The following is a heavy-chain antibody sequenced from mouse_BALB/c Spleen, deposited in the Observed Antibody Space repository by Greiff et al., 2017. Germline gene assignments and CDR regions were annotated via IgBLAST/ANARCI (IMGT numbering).Heavy chain of an antibody. V-gene: IGHV6-6*02. CDR1: GFTFSNYW. J-gene: IGHJ4*01. CDR3: TRRLRRDYYAMDY. Sequence: EVKLEESGGGLVQPGGSMKLSCVASGFTFSNYWMNWVRQSPEKGLEWVAEIRLKSNNYATHYAESVKGRFTISRDDSKSSVYLQMNNLRAEDTGIYYCTRRLRRDYYAMDYWGQGTSVTVSS. D-gene: IGHD2-2*01. CDR2: IRLKSNNYAT.